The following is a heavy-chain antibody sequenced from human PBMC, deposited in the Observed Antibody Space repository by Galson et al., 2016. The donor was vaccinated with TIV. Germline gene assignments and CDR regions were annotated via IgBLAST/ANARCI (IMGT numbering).Heavy chain of an antibody. CDR2: IYQHGSN. CDR3: ARAHPGYYFDY. Sequence: TLSLTCAVSGDSMSSGDYSWSWIRQPPGKGLEWIAYIYQHGSNYYNPSLKSRVTLSVDKSKNQFSLNLASVTAADTAVYYCARAHPGYYFDYWGQGTLVTVSS. D-gene: IGHD1-1*01. J-gene: IGHJ4*02. V-gene: IGHV4-30-2*01. CDR1: GDSMSSGDYS.